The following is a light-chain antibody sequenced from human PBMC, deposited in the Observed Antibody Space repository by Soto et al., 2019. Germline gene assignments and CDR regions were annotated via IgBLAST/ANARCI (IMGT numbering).Light chain of an antibody. J-gene: IGLJ2*01. CDR2: DNN. CDR1: SSNIGNNY. Sequence: QSVLTQPPSVSAAPGQKVTISCSGSSSNIGNNYVSWYQQLPGTAPKLLIYDNNKRPSGIPDRFSGSKSGTSATLGITGLQTGDVADYYCGTWDSILSVVFGGGTKVTVL. CDR3: GTWDSILSVV. V-gene: IGLV1-51*01.